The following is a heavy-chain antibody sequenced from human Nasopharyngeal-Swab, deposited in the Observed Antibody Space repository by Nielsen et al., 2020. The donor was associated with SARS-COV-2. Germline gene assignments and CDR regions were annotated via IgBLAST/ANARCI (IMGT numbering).Heavy chain of an antibody. V-gene: IGHV3-66*01. D-gene: IGHD6-13*01. CDR1: GFTVSSNY. J-gene: IGHJ6*02. CDR2: IYSGGST. Sequence: GRSLRLSCAASGFTVSSNYMSWVRQAPGKGLEWVSVIYSGGSTYYADSVKGRFTISRDNSKNTLYLQMNSLRAEDTAVYYCAREMGIAAPWGDYYGMDVWGQGTTVTVSS. CDR3: AREMGIAAPWGDYYGMDV.